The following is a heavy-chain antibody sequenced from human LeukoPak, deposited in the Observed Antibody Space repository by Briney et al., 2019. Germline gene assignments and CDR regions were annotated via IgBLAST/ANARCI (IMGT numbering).Heavy chain of an antibody. CDR3: ARVRAGGYYYYE. D-gene: IGHD3-22*01. V-gene: IGHV1-3*01. CDR2: INAGNGNT. J-gene: IGHJ4*02. Sequence: ASVKVSCKASGYTFTSYAMHWVRQAPGQRLEWMGWINAGNGNTKYSQKFQGRVTITRDTSASTAYMELSSLRSEDTAAYYCARVRAGGYYYYEWGQGTLVTVSS. CDR1: GYTFTSYA.